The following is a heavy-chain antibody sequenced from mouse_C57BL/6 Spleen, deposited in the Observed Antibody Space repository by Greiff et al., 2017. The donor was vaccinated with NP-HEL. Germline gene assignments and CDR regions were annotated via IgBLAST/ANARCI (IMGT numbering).Heavy chain of an antibody. CDR1: GYTFTSYW. Sequence: QVQLQQPGAELVKPGASVKLSCKASGYTFTSYWMQWVKQRPGQGLEWIGEIDPSDSYTNYNQKFKGKATFTVDTSSSTAYMQLSSLTSEDSAVYYCARRFSAWFAYWGQGTLVTVSA. V-gene: IGHV1-50*01. CDR3: ARRFSAWFAY. J-gene: IGHJ3*01. CDR2: IDPSDSYT.